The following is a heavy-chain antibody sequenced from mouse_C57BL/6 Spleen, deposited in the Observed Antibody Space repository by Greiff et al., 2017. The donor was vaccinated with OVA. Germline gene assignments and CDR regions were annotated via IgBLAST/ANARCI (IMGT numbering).Heavy chain of an antibody. Sequence: EVQLVESGPGLVKPSQSLSLTCSVTGYSITSGYYWNWIRQFPGNKLEWMGYISYDGSNNYNPSLKNRISITRDTSKNQFFLKLNSVTTEDTATYYCANGRGYAMDYWGQGTSVTVSS. J-gene: IGHJ4*01. CDR1: GYSITSGYY. CDR2: ISYDGSN. CDR3: ANGRGYAMDY. V-gene: IGHV3-6*01.